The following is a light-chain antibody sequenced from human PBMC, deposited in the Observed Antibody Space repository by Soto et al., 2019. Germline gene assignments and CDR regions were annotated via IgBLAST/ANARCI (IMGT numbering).Light chain of an antibody. J-gene: IGKJ1*01. CDR3: LQYGISPRT. V-gene: IGKV3-20*01. Sequence: EIVLTQSPGTLPLSPGERATLSCRASESVSNNQLAWYQQKLSQAPRLLIYGASSRATGIPARFSASGSGTGFTLTIRGLAPEDFAVYYCLQYGISPRTFGQGTNVEVK. CDR2: GAS. CDR1: ESVSNNQ.